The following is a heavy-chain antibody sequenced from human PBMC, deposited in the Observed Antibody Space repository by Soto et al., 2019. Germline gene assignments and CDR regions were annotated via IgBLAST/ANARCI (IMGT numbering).Heavy chain of an antibody. CDR1: GGSISSGGYY. Sequence: QVQLQESGPGLVKPSQTLSLTCTVSGGSISSGGYYWSWIRQHPGKGLEGIGYIYYSGSTYYNPSPMSRATITVDKSKNQFSLKLSSVTAADTAMYYCARAGITMMILLDWFDPWGQGTLVTVSS. D-gene: IGHD3-22*01. CDR3: ARAGITMMILLDWFDP. J-gene: IGHJ5*02. CDR2: IYYSGST. V-gene: IGHV4-31*03.